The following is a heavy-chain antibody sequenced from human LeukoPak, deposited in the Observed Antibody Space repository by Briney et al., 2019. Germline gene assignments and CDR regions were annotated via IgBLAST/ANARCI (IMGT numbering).Heavy chain of an antibody. CDR2: IYYTGST. CDR1: GGSISSYY. Sequence: SETLSLTCTVSGGSISSYYWSWIRQPPGKVLKWVGYIYYTGSTNYNPSLKSRVTISVDTSKNQFSLKLSSVTAADTAVYYCARMATMEVSWNWFDPWGQGTLVTVSS. D-gene: IGHD5-24*01. CDR3: ARMATMEVSWNWFDP. V-gene: IGHV4-59*01. J-gene: IGHJ5*02.